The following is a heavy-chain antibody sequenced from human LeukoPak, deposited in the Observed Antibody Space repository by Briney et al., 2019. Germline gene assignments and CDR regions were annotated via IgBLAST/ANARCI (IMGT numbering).Heavy chain of an antibody. CDR2: ISAYNGNA. D-gene: IGHD3-16*01. Sequence: GASVKVSCKASGGTFSSYAISWVRQAPGQGPEWLGWISAYNGNANYAQKLQGRVTLTTDSATTTAYMELRSLRSEDTAIYYCSRAGGVAVAGDYWGQGTLVSVSS. CDR3: SRAGGVAVAGDY. J-gene: IGHJ4*02. CDR1: GGTFSSYA. V-gene: IGHV1-18*01.